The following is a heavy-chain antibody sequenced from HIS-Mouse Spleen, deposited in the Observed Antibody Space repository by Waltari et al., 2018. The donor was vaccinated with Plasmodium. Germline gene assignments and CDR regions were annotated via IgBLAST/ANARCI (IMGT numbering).Heavy chain of an antibody. J-gene: IGHJ3*02. Sequence: QVQLQESGPGLVKPSQTLSLTCTVSGGSISSGGYYWSWIRQHPVKGLEWIGYIYYSGSTYYNPSLKSRVTISVDTSKNQFSLKLSSVTAADTAVYYCARRTTVRKDDAFDIWGQGTMVTVSS. D-gene: IGHD4-17*01. CDR1: GGSISSGGYY. CDR3: ARRTTVRKDDAFDI. V-gene: IGHV4-31*03. CDR2: IYYSGST.